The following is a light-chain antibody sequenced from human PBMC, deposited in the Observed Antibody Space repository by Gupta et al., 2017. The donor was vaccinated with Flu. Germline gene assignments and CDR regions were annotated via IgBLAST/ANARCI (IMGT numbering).Light chain of an antibody. V-gene: IGLV1-40*01. J-gene: IGLJ2*01. Sequence: TIPCTGTSTNIGAGNKVHWYQQRPGSPPKLLIYGDVVRPSGSPDRVSDSNSGTTATLAIAGLQEEDEADYYCQSLDDSRVGWRIFGGGTKLTVL. CDR1: STNIGAGNK. CDR2: GDV. CDR3: QSLDDSRVGWRI.